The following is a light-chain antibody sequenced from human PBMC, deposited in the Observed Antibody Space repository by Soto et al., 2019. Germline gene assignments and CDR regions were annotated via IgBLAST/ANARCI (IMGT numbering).Light chain of an antibody. V-gene: IGKV3-20*01. CDR2: GAS. Sequence: EIVLTQSPGTLSLSPGERATLSCRASQSVRSSYLAWYQQKPGQAPRLLIYGASSRATGIPDRFSGSGSGTEFTLTISRLAPEDFAVYYCQLYVNSPGYTFGQGTKLEIK. CDR1: QSVRSSY. J-gene: IGKJ2*01. CDR3: QLYVNSPGYT.